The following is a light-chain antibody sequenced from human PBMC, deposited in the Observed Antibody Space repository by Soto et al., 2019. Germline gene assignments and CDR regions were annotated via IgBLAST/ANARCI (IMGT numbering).Light chain of an antibody. CDR3: QQSYSIPYT. J-gene: IGKJ2*01. V-gene: IGKV1-39*01. CDR1: QSISSY. Sequence: DIQMTQSASSLSASVGYRVSITFRASQSISSYLNWYQQKPGKAPNLLIYAASSLQSGVPSRFSGSGSGTDFTLTISSLQPEDFATYYCQQSYSIPYTFGQGT. CDR2: AAS.